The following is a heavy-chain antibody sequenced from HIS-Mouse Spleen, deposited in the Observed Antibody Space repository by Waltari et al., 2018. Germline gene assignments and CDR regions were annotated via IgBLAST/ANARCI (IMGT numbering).Heavy chain of an antibody. CDR3: ARHYYYGSGSYYFDY. D-gene: IGHD3-10*01. CDR2: LYSGGST. J-gene: IGHJ4*02. CDR1: GLTVSSAY. V-gene: IGHV3-53*02. Sequence: EVQLVETGGGLIQPGGSLRLSCAGSGLTVSSAYMSWVRLAPGKGREWVSVLYSGGSTYYADSVKGRFTISRDNSKNTLYLQMNSLRAEDTAVYYCARHYYYGSGSYYFDYWGQGTLVTVSS.